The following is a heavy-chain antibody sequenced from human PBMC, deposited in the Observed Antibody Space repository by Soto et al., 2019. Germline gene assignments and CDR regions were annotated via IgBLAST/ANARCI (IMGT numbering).Heavy chain of an antibody. CDR1: SGSIRSINW. J-gene: IGHJ6*03. CDR2: IYHSGST. D-gene: IGHD3-22*01. V-gene: IGHV4-4*02. CDR3: AGGGSIVVSTRRLMDV. Sequence: SETLSLTCAFSSGSIRSINWWLSVHQPPGKGLEWIGGIYHSGSTNYNPSLKSRVAISIDSQKSQFSLQLSSVTVADTAFYYCAGGGSIVVSTRRLMDVWGKGTTVTVSS.